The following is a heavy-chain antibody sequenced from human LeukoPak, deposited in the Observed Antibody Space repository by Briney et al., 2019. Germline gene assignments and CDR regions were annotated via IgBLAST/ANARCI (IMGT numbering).Heavy chain of an antibody. V-gene: IGHV4-59*08. CDR1: GASINNYY. CDR2: VYYSGST. Sequence: SETLSLTCTVSGASINNYYWSWIRQTPGKGLEWIGYVYYSGSTNYNPSLRSRGTMSVDTSKNQFSLILSSVTAADTAVYYCARHHYASGRTLDYWGQGTLVTVSS. J-gene: IGHJ4*02. CDR3: ARHHYASGRTLDY. D-gene: IGHD3-10*01.